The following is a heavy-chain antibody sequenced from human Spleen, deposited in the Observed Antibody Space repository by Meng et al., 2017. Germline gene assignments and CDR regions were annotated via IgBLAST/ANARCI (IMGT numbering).Heavy chain of an antibody. D-gene: IGHD6-19*01. J-gene: IGHJ5*02. Sequence: GESLKISCKSSGYNFPTSWIGWVRQMPEKGLEWMGIIYPGDSDTRYSPSFQGQVTISADKSISTAYLQWSSLKASDTAMYYCMRQEADGYSSAWGQGTLVTVSS. CDR2: IYPGDSDT. CDR3: MRQEADGYSSA. CDR1: GYNFPTSW. V-gene: IGHV5-51*01.